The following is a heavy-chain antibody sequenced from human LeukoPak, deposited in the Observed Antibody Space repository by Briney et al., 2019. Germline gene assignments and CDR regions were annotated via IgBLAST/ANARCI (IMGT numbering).Heavy chain of an antibody. D-gene: IGHD6-19*01. Sequence: GGSLRLSCAASGFTFSSYAMHWVRRAPGKGLEWVAVISYDGSNKYYADSVKGRFTISRDNSKNTLYLQMNSLRAEDTAVYYCARESSGWYDDAFDIWGQGTMVTVSS. J-gene: IGHJ3*02. CDR2: ISYDGSNK. CDR3: ARESSGWYDDAFDI. CDR1: GFTFSSYA. V-gene: IGHV3-30*04.